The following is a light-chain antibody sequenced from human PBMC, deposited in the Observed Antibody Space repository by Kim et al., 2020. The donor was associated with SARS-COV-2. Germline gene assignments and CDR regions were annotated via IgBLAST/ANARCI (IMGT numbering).Light chain of an antibody. J-gene: IGLJ2*01. CDR3: QAWDSSTVV. CDR2: QDS. V-gene: IGLV3-1*01. Sequence: SGAPGQTAGITCSGDKVGDKYACWYQQKPGQSPVLVIHQDSKRPSGIPERFSGSNSGNTATLTISGTQAMDEADYYCQAWDSSTVVFGGGTQLTVL. CDR1: KVGDKY.